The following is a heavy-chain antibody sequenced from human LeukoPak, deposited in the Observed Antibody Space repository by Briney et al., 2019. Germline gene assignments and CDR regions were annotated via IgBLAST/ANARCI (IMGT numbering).Heavy chain of an antibody. V-gene: IGHV3-53*01. Sequence: GGSLRLSCAASGFIVSSNYMSWVRQVPGKGLEWVSVICSGGSTYYADSVKGRFTISRDNSKNTLYLQMNSLRAEDTAVYYCASRTYSSLDYWGQGTLVTVSS. D-gene: IGHD6-13*01. J-gene: IGHJ4*02. CDR2: ICSGGST. CDR3: ASRTYSSLDY. CDR1: GFIVSSNY.